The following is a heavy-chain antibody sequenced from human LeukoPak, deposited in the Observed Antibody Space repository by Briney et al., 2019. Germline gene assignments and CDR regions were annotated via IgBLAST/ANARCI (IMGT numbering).Heavy chain of an antibody. V-gene: IGHV3-53*01. D-gene: IGHD1-26*01. CDR2: IYSGGST. J-gene: IGHJ3*02. Sequence: GGSLRLSCTASGFTFSSYAMSWVRQAPGKGLEWVSIIYSGGSTFYADSVKGRFTISRDNSKNTLYLQMNSLRAEDTAVYYCARGGSYLSAFDIWGQGTMVTVSS. CDR3: ARGGSYLSAFDI. CDR1: GFTFSSYA.